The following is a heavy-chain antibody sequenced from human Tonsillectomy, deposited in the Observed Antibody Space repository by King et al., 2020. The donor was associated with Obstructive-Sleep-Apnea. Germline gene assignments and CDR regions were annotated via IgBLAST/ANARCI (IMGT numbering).Heavy chain of an antibody. CDR1: GGSISSYY. CDR2: IHTSGST. Sequence: VQLQESGPGLVKPSETLSLTCTVSGGSISSYYWSWIRQPAGKGMEWIGRIHTSGSTKYNPSLKSRVTMSVDTSKNQFSLKLSSVTAADTAVYACACWKVRGVIQEYWGQGSLVTVYS. J-gene: IGHJ4*02. D-gene: IGHD3-10*01. CDR3: ACWKVRGVIQEY. V-gene: IGHV4-4*07.